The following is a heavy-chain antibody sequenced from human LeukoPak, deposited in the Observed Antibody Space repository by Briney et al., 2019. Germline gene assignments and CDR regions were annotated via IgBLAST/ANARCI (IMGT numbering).Heavy chain of an antibody. D-gene: IGHD6-19*01. J-gene: IGHJ4*02. V-gene: IGHV3-30*02. CDR3: AKDLLTSGWGSFDY. CDR2: IGSDGTNK. Sequence: GGSLRLSCAASGFDFSTFAMHWVRQAPGKGLDWVAFIGSDGTNKYYADSVKGRFTISRANSENTLYLQMSSLRDEETAVYYCAKDLLTSGWGSFDYLGQGALVTVSS. CDR1: GFDFSTFA.